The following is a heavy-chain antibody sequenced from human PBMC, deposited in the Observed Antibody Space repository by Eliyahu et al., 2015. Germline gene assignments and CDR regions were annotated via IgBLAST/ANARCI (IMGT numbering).Heavy chain of an antibody. D-gene: IGHD6-13*01. CDR3: AREGGIPIAAAGIGYYYYGMDV. Sequence: QVQLQESGPGLVKPSGTLSLTCXVSGXSIRXSNWXXSVRQPPGKGLEWIGEIYHSGSTNYNPSLKSRVTISVDKSKNQFSLKLSSVTAADTAVYYCAREGGIPIAAAGIGYYYYGMDVWGQGTTVTVSS. J-gene: IGHJ6*02. V-gene: IGHV4-4*02. CDR1: GXSIRXSNW. CDR2: IYHSGST.